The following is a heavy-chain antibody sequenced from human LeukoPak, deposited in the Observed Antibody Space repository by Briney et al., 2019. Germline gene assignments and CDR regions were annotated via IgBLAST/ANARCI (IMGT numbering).Heavy chain of an antibody. D-gene: IGHD3-16*02. CDR3: ATDLTYDYVWGSYPTDY. Sequence: ASVKDSCKVSGYTLTELSMHWVRQAPGKGLEWMGGFDPEDGETIYAQKFQGRVTMTEDTSTDTAYMELSSLRSEDTAVYYCATDLTYDYVWGSYPTDYWGQGTLVTVSS. V-gene: IGHV1-24*01. CDR2: FDPEDGET. J-gene: IGHJ4*02. CDR1: GYTLTELS.